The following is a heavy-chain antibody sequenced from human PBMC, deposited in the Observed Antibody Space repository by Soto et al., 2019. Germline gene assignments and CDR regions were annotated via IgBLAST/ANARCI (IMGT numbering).Heavy chain of an antibody. V-gene: IGHV3-21*01. CDR3: ARGPGPNWFDP. CDR2: ISSSSSYI. J-gene: IGHJ5*02. CDR1: GFTFSSYS. Sequence: GGSLRLSCAASGFTFSSYSMNWVRQAPGKGLEWVSSISSSSSYIYYADSVKGRFTISRDNAKNSLYLQMNSLRAEDTAVYYCARGPGPNWFDPWGQGTLVTVSS.